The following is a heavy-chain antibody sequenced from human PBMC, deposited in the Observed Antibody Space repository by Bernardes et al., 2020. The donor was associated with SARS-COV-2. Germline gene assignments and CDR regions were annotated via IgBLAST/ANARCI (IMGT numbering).Heavy chain of an antibody. CDR1: GGSIRSGGYY. V-gene: IGHV4-31*03. CDR3: ARGVAVPAAIPGYYYYYGMDV. Sequence: SETLSLTCTVSGGSIRSGGYYWSWIRQHPGKGLEWIGYIYYSGSTYYNPSLKSRVTISVDTSKNQFSLKLSSVTAADTAVYYCARGVAVPAAIPGYYYYYGMDVWGQGTTVTVSS. J-gene: IGHJ6*02. CDR2: IYYSGST. D-gene: IGHD2-2*01.